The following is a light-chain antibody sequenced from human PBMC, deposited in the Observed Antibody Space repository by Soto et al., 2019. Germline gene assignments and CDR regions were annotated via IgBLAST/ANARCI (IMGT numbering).Light chain of an antibody. CDR1: QGIRSE. V-gene: IGKV1-6*01. CDR3: IQDYNYPLT. J-gene: IGKJ4*01. Sequence: AIQMTQSPSSLSASVGDRVTITCRASQGIRSELGWYQQKPGKAPNLLIYTASTLQSGVPSRFSGRGSGTDFTRTISSLQPEDFATYYCIQDYNYPLTCGGGTRVEIK. CDR2: TAS.